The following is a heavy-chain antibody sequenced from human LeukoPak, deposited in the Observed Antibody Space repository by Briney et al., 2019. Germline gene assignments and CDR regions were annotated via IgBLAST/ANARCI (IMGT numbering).Heavy chain of an antibody. V-gene: IGHV3-74*01. CDR1: GFTFSSYW. D-gene: IGHD1-26*01. CDR2: INNDGRST. Sequence: GGSLRLSCAASGFTFSSYWVHWVRQAPGKGLVWVSHINNDGRSTNYADSVKGRFTISRDNAKSTLFLQMNSLRVDNTAVYYCVSALGGQGGHWGQGTLVTVSS. J-gene: IGHJ4*02. CDR3: VSALGGQGGH.